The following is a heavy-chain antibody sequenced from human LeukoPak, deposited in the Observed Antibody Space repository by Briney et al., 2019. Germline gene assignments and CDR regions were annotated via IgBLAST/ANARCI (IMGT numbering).Heavy chain of an antibody. J-gene: IGHJ4*02. V-gene: IGHV3-30*18. CDR3: AKTATISGVDY. Sequence: PGRSLRLSCAASGFTFSSYGMHWVRQAPGKGLEWVAVISYDGSNKYYADSVKGRFTISRDNSKNTLYLQMNSLRAEDTAVYYCAKTATISGVDYWGQGTLVTVSS. D-gene: IGHD3-10*02. CDR1: GFTFSSYG. CDR2: ISYDGSNK.